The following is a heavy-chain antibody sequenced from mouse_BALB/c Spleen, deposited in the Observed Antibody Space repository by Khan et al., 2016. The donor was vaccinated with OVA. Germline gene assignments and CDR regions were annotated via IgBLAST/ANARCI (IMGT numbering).Heavy chain of an antibody. D-gene: IGHD1-1*01. Sequence: QVQLKESGAELAKPGASVKMSCKASGYTFINYWMPWVKQRPGQGLVWSGYINPSTGYSEYNQKFKDKATLTADKSSSTAYMQLSSLTSEDSAVYYCAGRGLRWDFDYWGQGTTLTVSS. CDR1: GYTFINYW. CDR2: INPSTGYS. V-gene: IGHV1-7*01. CDR3: AGRGLRWDFDY. J-gene: IGHJ2*01.